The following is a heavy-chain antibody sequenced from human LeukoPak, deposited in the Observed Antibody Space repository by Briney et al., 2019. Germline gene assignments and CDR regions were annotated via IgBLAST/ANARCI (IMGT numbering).Heavy chain of an antibody. CDR3: AKDEGYGDYEERAYYYMDV. CDR2: IRYDGSNK. CDR1: GVTSSSYG. J-gene: IGHJ6*03. Sequence: PGGSLRLSCAASGVTSSSYGMHWVRQAPGKGLEWVAFIRYDGSNKYYADSAKGRFTISRDNSKNTLYLQMNSLRAEDTAVYYCAKDEGYGDYEERAYYYMDVWGKGTTVTVSS. V-gene: IGHV3-30*02. D-gene: IGHD4-17*01.